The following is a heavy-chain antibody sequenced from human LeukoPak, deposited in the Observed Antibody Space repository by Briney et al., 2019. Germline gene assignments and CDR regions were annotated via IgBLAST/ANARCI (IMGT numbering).Heavy chain of an antibody. V-gene: IGHV3-7*01. D-gene: IGHD6-19*01. J-gene: IGHJ4*02. CDR1: GFTFSSYW. CDR3: ARVMAVAGPGGFDY. Sequence: GGSLRLSCAASGFTFSSYWMSWVRQAPGKGLEWVANIKQDGSEKYYVDSVKGRFTISRDNAKNSLYLQMNSLRAEDTAVYYCARVMAVAGPGGFDYWGQGTLVTVSS. CDR2: IKQDGSEK.